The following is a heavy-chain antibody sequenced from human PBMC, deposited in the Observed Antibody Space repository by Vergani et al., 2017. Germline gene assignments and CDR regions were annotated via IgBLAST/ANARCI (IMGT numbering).Heavy chain of an antibody. D-gene: IGHD2-2*01. J-gene: IGHJ5*02. V-gene: IGHV4-4*07. CDR3: AGDHCSSTGCDPGWFDP. CDR1: GGPISSYY. CDR2: IYISGST. Sequence: QVQLQESGPGLVKPSETLSLTCTASGGPISSYYWSWIRQPAGKGLEWIGRIYISGSTNYNPSLKSRVTISVDTSKNQFSLKLSSVTAADTAVYYCAGDHCSSTGCDPGWFDPGGQGTLVTVSS.